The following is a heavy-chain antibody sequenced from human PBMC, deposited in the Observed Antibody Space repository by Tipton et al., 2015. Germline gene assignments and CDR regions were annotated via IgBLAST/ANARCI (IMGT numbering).Heavy chain of an antibody. CDR3: VRDDFGAAGGGFDI. J-gene: IGHJ3*02. V-gene: IGHV3-48*02. CDR1: TSTFSGFN. D-gene: IGHD4-17*01. CDR2: ISGSGNTI. Sequence: SLRLSCAASTSTFSGFNMIWVRQAPGRGLEWLSYISGSGNTIHYADSVKARFTVPRDNAKNSLYLQMNGLRDEDTAVYYCVRDDFGAAGGGFDIWGQGTMVTVSS.